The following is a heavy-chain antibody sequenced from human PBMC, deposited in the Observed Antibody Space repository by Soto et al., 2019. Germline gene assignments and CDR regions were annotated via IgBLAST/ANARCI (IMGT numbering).Heavy chain of an antibody. V-gene: IGHV3-64*01. J-gene: IGHJ3*02. CDR2: ISSNGGST. CDR1: GFTFSSYA. CDR3: ARGYCSSTSCYASGAFDI. D-gene: IGHD2-2*01. Sequence: GGSLRLSCAASGFTFSSYAMHWVRQAPGKGLEYVSAISSNGGSTYYANSVKGRFTISRDNSKNTLYLQMGSLRAEDMAVYYCARGYCSSTSCYASGAFDIWGQGTMVTVSS.